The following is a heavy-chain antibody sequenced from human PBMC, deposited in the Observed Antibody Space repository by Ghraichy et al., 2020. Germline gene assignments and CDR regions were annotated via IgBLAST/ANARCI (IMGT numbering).Heavy chain of an antibody. CDR2: INHSGTT. Sequence: SETLSLTCAVSGGSISNNWWTWVRQPPAKGLEWIGEINHSGTTNYNPSLKSRVTISLDKSKNQFSLNLSSVTAADTAVYYCARASSKVLPNWGQGTLVIVSS. CDR1: GGSISNNW. CDR3: ARASSKVLPN. V-gene: IGHV4-4*02. D-gene: IGHD2-8*02. J-gene: IGHJ4*02.